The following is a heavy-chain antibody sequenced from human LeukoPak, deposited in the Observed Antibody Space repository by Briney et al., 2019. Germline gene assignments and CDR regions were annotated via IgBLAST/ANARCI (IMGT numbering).Heavy chain of an antibody. CDR1: GFTVSSNY. Sequence: PGGSLRLSCAASGFTVSSNYMSWVRQAPGKGLEWVSVIYSGGSTYYADSVKGRFTISRDNSKNTLYLQMNSLRAEDTAVYYCARPSRSGYDSVDYWGQGTLVTVSS. CDR3: ARPSRSGYDSVDY. V-gene: IGHV3-53*01. J-gene: IGHJ4*02. CDR2: IYSGGST. D-gene: IGHD5-12*01.